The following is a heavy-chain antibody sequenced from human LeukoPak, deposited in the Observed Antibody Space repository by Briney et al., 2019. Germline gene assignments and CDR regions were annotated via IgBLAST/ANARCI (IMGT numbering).Heavy chain of an antibody. J-gene: IGHJ6*04. CDR2: INPNSGGT. Sequence: ASVKVSCKASGYTFAGYYMHWVRQAPGQGLKWMGWINPNSGGTSYAQKFQGRVTMTRDTSISTSYMELSSLTSDDTALYYCARGSAIFGVVTSLNVWGKGTTVTVSS. D-gene: IGHD3-3*01. V-gene: IGHV1-2*02. CDR3: ARGSAIFGVVTSLNV. CDR1: GYTFAGYY.